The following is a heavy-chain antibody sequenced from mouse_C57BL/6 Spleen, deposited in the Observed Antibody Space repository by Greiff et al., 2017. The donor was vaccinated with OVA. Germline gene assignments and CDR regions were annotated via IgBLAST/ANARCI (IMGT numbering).Heavy chain of an antibody. CDR1: GYTFTDYN. J-gene: IGHJ2*01. V-gene: IGHV1-22*01. CDR2: INPNNGGT. CDR3: ARSEGDYDY. Sequence: EVQLVESGPELVKPGASVKMSCKASGYTFTDYNMHWVKQSHGKSLEWIGYINPNNGGTSYNQKFKGKATLTVNKSSSTAYMALRSLTSEDSAVYYCARSEGDYDYWGQGTTLTVSS.